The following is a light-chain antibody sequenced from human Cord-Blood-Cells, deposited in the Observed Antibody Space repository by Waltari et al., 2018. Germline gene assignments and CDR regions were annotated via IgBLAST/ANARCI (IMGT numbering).Light chain of an antibody. CDR2: KAS. CDR1: QSISSL. V-gene: IGKV1-5*03. CDR3: QQYNSYTWT. Sequence: DIQMTQSPSTLSASVGERVTITCRASQSISSLLAWYQQKPGKAPKLLIYKASSLESGVPSRFSGSGSGTEFTLTISSLQPDDFATYYCQQYNSYTWTFGQGTKVEIK. J-gene: IGKJ1*01.